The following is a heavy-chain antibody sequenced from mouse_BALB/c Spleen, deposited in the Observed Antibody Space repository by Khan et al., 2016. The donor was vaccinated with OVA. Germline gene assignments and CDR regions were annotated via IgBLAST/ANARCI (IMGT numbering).Heavy chain of an antibody. D-gene: IGHD1-1*01. V-gene: IGHV1-20*02. J-gene: IGHJ2*01. CDR3: TRIYSSDFDY. CDR2: INPHIGET. CDR1: GYSFTGYF. Sequence: EVQLQESGPELVRPGASVKISCKASGYSFTGYFMNWVMQSHGKSLEWIGRINPHIGETFYNQRFKDKATLTVDESSSTVHMELRSLASEDSAVYYCTRIYSSDFDYWGQGTTLTVSS.